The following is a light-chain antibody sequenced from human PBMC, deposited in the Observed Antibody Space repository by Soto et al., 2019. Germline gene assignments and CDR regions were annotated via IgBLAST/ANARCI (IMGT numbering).Light chain of an antibody. J-gene: IGLJ1*01. CDR1: SSDVGGFNS. CDR3: CSYAGSYPYA. Sequence: QSVLTQPRSVSVSPGQSVTISCTGTSSDVGGFNSVSWYQQHPGKAPKLMIYDVNKRPSGVPDRFSGSKSGSTASLTISGLQAEDEADYYCCSYAGSYPYAFATGTKVTVL. CDR2: DVN. V-gene: IGLV2-11*01.